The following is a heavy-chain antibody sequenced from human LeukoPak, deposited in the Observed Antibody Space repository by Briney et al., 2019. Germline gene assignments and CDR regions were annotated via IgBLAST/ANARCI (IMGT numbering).Heavy chain of an antibody. V-gene: IGHV3-21*01. J-gene: IGHJ6*02. CDR2: ISSSSSYI. CDR3: AREVVVVPAAISPEYGMDV. D-gene: IGHD2-2*02. Sequence: SGGSLRLSCAASGFTFSSYSMNWVRQAPGKGLEWVSSISSSSSYIYYADSVKGRFTISRDNAKNSLYLQMNSLRAEDTAVYYCAREVVVVPAAISPEYGMDVWGQGTTVTASS. CDR1: GFTFSSYS.